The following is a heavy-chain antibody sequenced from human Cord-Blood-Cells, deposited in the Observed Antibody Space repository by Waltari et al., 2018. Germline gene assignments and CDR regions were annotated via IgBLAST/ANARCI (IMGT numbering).Heavy chain of an antibody. CDR1: GGSFSGYY. CDR3: AREARYCTNGVCYYYYYYMDV. Sequence: QVQLQQWGAGLLKPSGTLSLTSAVYGGSFSGYYWSWIRQPPGKGQEWIGEINNSGSTNYNPSLKSRVTISVDTSKNQFSLKLSSVTAADTAVYCCAREARYCTNGVCYYYYYYMDVWGKGTTVTVSS. D-gene: IGHD2-8*01. V-gene: IGHV4-34*01. CDR2: INNSGST. J-gene: IGHJ6*03.